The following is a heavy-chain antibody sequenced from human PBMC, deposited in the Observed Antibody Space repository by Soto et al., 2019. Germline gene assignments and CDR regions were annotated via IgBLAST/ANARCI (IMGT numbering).Heavy chain of an antibody. D-gene: IGHD1-26*01. CDR2: IFPSGST. V-gene: IGHV4-30-2*01. J-gene: IGHJ2*01. CDR1: GGSISSGGYS. CDR3: AREAGSRSPDWYFNL. Sequence: LQLQESGAGLVKPSQTLSLTCAVSGGSISSGGYSWSWIRQPPGKGLEWIGYIFPSGSTYYNPSLKSRVTISVDTSKNQFSLTMSSVTAADTAVYYCAREAGSRSPDWYFNLWGRGTLVTVSS.